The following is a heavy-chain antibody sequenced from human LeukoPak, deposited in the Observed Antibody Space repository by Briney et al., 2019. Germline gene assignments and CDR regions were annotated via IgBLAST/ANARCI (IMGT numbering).Heavy chain of an antibody. Sequence: GGSLRLSCAASGFTFSSYSMNWVRQAPGKGLEWVSSISSSSSYIYYADSVKGRFTISRDNAKNSLYLQMNSLRAEDTAVYYCARDNEWFGESEGGYWGQGTLVTVSS. CDR1: GFTFSSYS. V-gene: IGHV3-21*01. D-gene: IGHD3-10*01. J-gene: IGHJ4*02. CDR2: ISSSSSYI. CDR3: ARDNEWFGESEGGY.